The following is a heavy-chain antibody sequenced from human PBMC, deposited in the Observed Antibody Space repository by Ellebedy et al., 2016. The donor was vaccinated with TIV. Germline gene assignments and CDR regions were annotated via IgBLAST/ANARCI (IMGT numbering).Heavy chain of an antibody. CDR3: ARTVAGPYEAFEI. CDR2: INPSGGST. D-gene: IGHD6-19*01. Sequence: AASVKVSCKASGYTFLTYYMHWVRHAPGQGLEWMGIINPSGGSTNYAQKFQGRVTMTRDTSTTTIYMELSRLTSEDTAVYYCARTVAGPYEAFEIWGQGTMVTVSS. V-gene: IGHV1-46*01. CDR1: GYTFLTYY. J-gene: IGHJ3*02.